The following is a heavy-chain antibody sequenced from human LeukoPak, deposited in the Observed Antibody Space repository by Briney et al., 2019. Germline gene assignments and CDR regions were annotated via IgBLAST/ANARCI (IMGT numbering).Heavy chain of an antibody. J-gene: IGHJ4*02. Sequence: ASVKVSCKASGYTFTSYGISWVRQAPGQGLEWMGWISDYNGNTNYAQKLQGRVTMTTDTSTSTAYMELRSLRSDDTAVYYCARDLMYYYDSSGSFFDYWGQGTLVTVSS. CDR2: ISDYNGNT. V-gene: IGHV1-18*01. CDR1: GYTFTSYG. CDR3: ARDLMYYYDSSGSFFDY. D-gene: IGHD3-22*01.